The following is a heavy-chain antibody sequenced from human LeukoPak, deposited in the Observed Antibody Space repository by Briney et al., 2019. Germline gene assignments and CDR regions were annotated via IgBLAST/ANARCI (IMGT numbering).Heavy chain of an antibody. V-gene: IGHV4-34*01. Sequence: KPSETLSLTCAVYGGSFSGYYWSWIRQPPGKGLEWIGEINHSGSTNYNPSLKSRVTISVDTSKNQFSLKLSSVTAADTAVYYCARESYYDSSGSNWFDPWGQGTLVTVPS. CDR2: INHSGST. CDR1: GGSFSGYY. CDR3: ARESYYDSSGSNWFDP. J-gene: IGHJ5*02. D-gene: IGHD3-22*01.